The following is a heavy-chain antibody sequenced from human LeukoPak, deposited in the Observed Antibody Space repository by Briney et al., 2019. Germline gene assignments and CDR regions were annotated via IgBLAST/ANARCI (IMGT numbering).Heavy chain of an antibody. V-gene: IGHV3-74*01. CDR2: INSDGSST. J-gene: IGHJ4*02. D-gene: IGHD3-22*01. CDR3: ARDYYDSSGYYYPDY. Sequence: GSLRLSCAASGFTFSSYWMSWVRQAPGKGLVWVSRINSDGSSTSYADSVKGRFTISRDNAKNTLYLQMNSLRAEDTAVYYCARDYYDSSGYYYPDYWGQGTLVTVSS. CDR1: GFTFSSYW.